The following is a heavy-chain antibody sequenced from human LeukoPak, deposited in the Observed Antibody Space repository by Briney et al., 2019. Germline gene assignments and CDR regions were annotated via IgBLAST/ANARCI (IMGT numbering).Heavy chain of an antibody. Sequence: SQTLSLTCTVSGGSISSGSYYWSWIRQPAGKGLEWIGRIYTSGSTNYNPSLKSRVTISVDTSKNQFSLKLSSVTAADTAVYYCARQGTWKYYFDYWGQGTLVTVSS. J-gene: IGHJ4*02. CDR3: ARQGTWKYYFDY. D-gene: IGHD1-1*01. CDR1: GGSISSGSYY. V-gene: IGHV4-61*02. CDR2: IYTSGST.